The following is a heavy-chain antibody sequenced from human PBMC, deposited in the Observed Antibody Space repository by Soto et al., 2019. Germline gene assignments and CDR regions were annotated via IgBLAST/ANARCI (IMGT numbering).Heavy chain of an antibody. J-gene: IGHJ4*02. V-gene: IGHV4-34*01. CDR2: VKDGGVT. CDR1: GGSFTGSY. Sequence: QVQLQQWGAGLLKPSETLSLTCAVTGGSFTGSYWSWVRQPPGKGLEWIGEVKDGGVTNYSPSLRSRVTISSDAPKKQFSLKVTSVTAADTAVYYCTRGQEGVVATHWDQGTLVTVSS. D-gene: IGHD5-12*01. CDR3: TRGQEGVVATH.